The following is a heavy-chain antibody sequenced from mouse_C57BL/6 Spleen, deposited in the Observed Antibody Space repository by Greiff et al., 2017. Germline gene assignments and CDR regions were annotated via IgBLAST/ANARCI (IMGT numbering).Heavy chain of an antibody. CDR3: ARRNWDDENWYFDV. J-gene: IGHJ1*03. CDR2: ISSGSSTI. V-gene: IGHV5-17*01. D-gene: IGHD4-1*01. CDR1: GFTFSDYG. Sequence: EVKLMESGGGLVKPGGSLKLSCAASGFTFSDYGMHWVRQAPEKGLEWVAYISSGSSTIYYADTVKGRFTISRDNAKNTLFLQMTSLRSEDTAMYYCARRNWDDENWYFDVWGTGTTVTVSS.